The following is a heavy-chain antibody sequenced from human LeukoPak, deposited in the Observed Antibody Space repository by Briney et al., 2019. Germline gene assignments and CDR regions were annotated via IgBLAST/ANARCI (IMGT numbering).Heavy chain of an antibody. V-gene: IGHV1-46*01. Sequence: GASVKVSCKASGYTFTSYYMHWVRQAPGQGLEWMGIINPSGGSTGYAQKFQGRVTMTRDTSTSTVYMELSSLRSEDTAVYYCARGAGVVPALYYYYYGMDVWGQGTTVTVSS. D-gene: IGHD2-2*01. J-gene: IGHJ6*02. CDR2: INPSGGST. CDR3: ARGAGVVPALYYYYYGMDV. CDR1: GYTFTSYY.